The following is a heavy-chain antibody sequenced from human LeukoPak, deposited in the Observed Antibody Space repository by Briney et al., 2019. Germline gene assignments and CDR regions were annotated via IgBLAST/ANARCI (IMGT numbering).Heavy chain of an antibody. CDR1: GYSLTSYW. Sequence: GESLKISCKGSGYSLTSYWIGWVRQMPGKGLEWMGIIYPGDSDTRYSPSFQGQVTISADKSISTAYLQWSSLKASDTAMYYCARLPGGVTTYYYYMDVWGKGTTVTVSS. CDR3: ARLPGGVTTYYYYMDV. V-gene: IGHV5-51*01. D-gene: IGHD4-11*01. CDR2: IYPGDSDT. J-gene: IGHJ6*03.